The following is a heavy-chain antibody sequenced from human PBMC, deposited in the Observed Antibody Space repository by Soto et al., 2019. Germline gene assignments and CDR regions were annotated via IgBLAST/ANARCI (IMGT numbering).Heavy chain of an antibody. CDR3: PRDGTTGTYNWFDP. D-gene: IGHD1-1*01. V-gene: IGHV3-49*04. CDR2: IRSKAYGGTT. Sequence: GGSLRLSCTASGFTFGDYAMSWVRQAPGKGLEWVGFIRSKAYGGTTEYAASVKGRFTISRDDSKSIAYLQMNSLKIEDTAVFYCPRDGTTGTYNWFDPWGPGTLVTVYS. CDR1: GFTFGDYA. J-gene: IGHJ5*02.